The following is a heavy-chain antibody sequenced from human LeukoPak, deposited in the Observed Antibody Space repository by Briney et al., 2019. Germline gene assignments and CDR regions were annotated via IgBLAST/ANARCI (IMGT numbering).Heavy chain of an antibody. J-gene: IGHJ4*02. CDR1: GFSFSSYW. Sequence: PGGSLRLSCGASGFSFSSYWMHWVCQAPGKGLMWVSRVNNDGSSTTYADSVEGRFTISRDNARNTLYLQMNSLRAEDTAVYYCARSSYPYYFDYWGQGTLVTVSS. CDR2: VNNDGSST. D-gene: IGHD6-19*01. V-gene: IGHV3-74*01. CDR3: ARSSYPYYFDY.